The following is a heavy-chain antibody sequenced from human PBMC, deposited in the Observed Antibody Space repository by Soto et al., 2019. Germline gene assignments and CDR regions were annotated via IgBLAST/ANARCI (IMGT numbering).Heavy chain of an antibody. CDR2: INHSGSA. CDR1: GGSFSGYI. Sequence: QVQLQQSGAGLLKPSETLSLTCDVYGGSFSGYIWTWIRQTPGKGLQWIGQINHSGSANYNPSLQSRVTISVHTTNSQFSLELSSVTAAATAVYYCARGLITGSQYSGGWYYFASWGQGTQVTVSS. D-gene: IGHD1-26*01. V-gene: IGHV4-34*01. CDR3: ARGLITGSQYSGGWYYFAS. J-gene: IGHJ4*02.